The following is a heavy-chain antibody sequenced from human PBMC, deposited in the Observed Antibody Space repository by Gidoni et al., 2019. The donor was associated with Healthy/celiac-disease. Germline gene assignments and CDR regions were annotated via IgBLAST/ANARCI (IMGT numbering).Heavy chain of an antibody. D-gene: IGHD3-3*01. CDR2: ISYDGSNK. Sequence: QVQLVESGGGVVQPGRSLRLSCAASGFTFSSDAMHWVRQAPGKGMEWVAVISYDGSNKYYADSVKGRFTISRDNSKNTLYLQMNSLRAEDTAVYYCARDLKIFGVGGADYWGQGTLVTVSS. J-gene: IGHJ4*02. CDR1: GFTFSSDA. V-gene: IGHV3-30-3*01. CDR3: ARDLKIFGVGGADY.